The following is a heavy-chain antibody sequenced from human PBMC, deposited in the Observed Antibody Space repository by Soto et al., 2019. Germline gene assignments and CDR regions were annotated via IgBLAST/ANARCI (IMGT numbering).Heavy chain of an antibody. CDR1: GGTFSSYT. V-gene: IGHV1-69*02. Sequence: QVQLVQSGAEVKKPGSSVKVSCKASGGTFSSYTISWVRQAPGQGLEWMGRIIPILGIANYAQKFQGRVTITADKSTSTAYMELSSLRSEDTAVYYCASASGSGNGPYGMDVWGQGTTVTVSS. J-gene: IGHJ6*02. D-gene: IGHD1-26*01. CDR2: IIPILGIA. CDR3: ASASGSGNGPYGMDV.